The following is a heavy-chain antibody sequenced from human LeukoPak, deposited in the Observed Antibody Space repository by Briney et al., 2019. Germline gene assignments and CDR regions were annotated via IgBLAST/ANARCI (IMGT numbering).Heavy chain of an antibody. V-gene: IGHV3-64D*09. J-gene: IGHJ6*02. CDR2: IGTNGIST. CDR1: GFTFNSYA. CDR3: VRGYSFGPYGMDV. Sequence: GGSLRLSCSASGFTFNSYAIHWVRQAPGKGLEYVSSIGTNGISTYYADSVTGRFTISRDNSKNSLYLQMSSLRAEDTAVYFCVRGYSFGPYGMDVWGQGTTVTVSS. D-gene: IGHD2-15*01.